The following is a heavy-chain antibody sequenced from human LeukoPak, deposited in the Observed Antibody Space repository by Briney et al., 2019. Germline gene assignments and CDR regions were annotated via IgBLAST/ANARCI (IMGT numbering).Heavy chain of an antibody. CDR1: GGSIGSDDYF. CDR2: VYYSGTT. Sequence: PSETLSLTCTVSGGSIGSDDYFWTWIRRPPGKGLEWLGYVYYSGTTNYNPSFKGRVTISIDTPLNQFSLKMRSVTAADTAVYYCARGSSYFAVDVWGQGTTVTVS. CDR3: ARGSSYFAVDV. J-gene: IGHJ6*02. D-gene: IGHD3-10*01. V-gene: IGHV4-30-4*01.